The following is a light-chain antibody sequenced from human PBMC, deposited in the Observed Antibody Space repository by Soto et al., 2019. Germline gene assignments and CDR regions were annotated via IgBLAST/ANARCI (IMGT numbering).Light chain of an antibody. CDR2: EVS. Sequence: QSVPTQPPSASGSPGQSVTISCTGTSSDVGGYNYVSWYQQHPGKAPKLMIYEVSKRPSGVPDRFSGSKSGNTASLTVSGLQAEDEADYYCSSYAGSNNFGVFGTGTKVTVL. CDR1: SSDVGGYNY. J-gene: IGLJ1*01. V-gene: IGLV2-8*01. CDR3: SSYAGSNNFGV.